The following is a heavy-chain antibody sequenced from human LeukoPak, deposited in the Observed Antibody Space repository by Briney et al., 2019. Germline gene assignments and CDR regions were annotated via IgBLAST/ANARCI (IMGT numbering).Heavy chain of an antibody. V-gene: IGHV4-34*01. CDR3: ASSYGSGSSRPLYYYYYMDV. CDR1: GGSFSGYY. J-gene: IGHJ6*03. D-gene: IGHD3-10*01. CDR2: INHSGST. Sequence: PSETLSLTCAVYGGSFSGYYWSWIRQPPGKGLEWIGEINHSGSTNYNPSLKSRVTISVDTSKNQFSLKLSSVTAADTAVYYCASSYGSGSSRPLYYYYYMDVWGKGTTVTISS.